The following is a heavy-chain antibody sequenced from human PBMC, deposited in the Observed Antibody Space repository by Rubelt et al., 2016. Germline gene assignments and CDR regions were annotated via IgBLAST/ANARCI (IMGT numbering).Heavy chain of an antibody. V-gene: IGHV6-1*01. J-gene: IGHJ4*02. CDR2: TYYRSKWYS. CDR3: ARGPGLLDY. D-gene: IGHD7-27*01. Sequence: QIQLQQSGPGLVKPSQTLSLTCAISGDSVSSNSATWNWIRQSPSRGLEWLGRTYYRSKWYSASAVSMKSRLSINPDPAKNQFSLQLNSVTPEDTAVYYRARGPGLLDYWDQGTLVTVPS. CDR1: GDSVSSNSAT.